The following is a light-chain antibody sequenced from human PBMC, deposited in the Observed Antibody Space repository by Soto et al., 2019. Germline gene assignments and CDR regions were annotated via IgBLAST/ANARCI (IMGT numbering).Light chain of an antibody. J-gene: IGKJ1*01. CDR1: QSVSSG. Sequence: EIVMTQSPVTLSVSPGERATLSCRASQSVSSGLAWYQHKPGQAPRLLIYGASTRAAGIPARFSGSGSGTEFTLTISSLQSEDFALYYCQQCNIWPPAFGQGTKV. V-gene: IGKV3-15*01. CDR3: QQCNIWPPA. CDR2: GAS.